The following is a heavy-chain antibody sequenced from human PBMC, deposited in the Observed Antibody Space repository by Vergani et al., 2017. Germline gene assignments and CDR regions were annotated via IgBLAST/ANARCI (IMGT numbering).Heavy chain of an antibody. Sequence: EVQLVESGGGLVQPGGSLRLSCAASGFTVSSNYMSWVRQAPGKGLEWVSASSSGGSTDYADSVKGRFTISRHNSKNTLYLQMDSLRAEDTAVYYRARDRVDIVATTTYYDDCCGMDVWGQGTTVTVS. J-gene: IGHJ6*02. CDR1: GFTVSSNY. CDR2: SSSGGST. CDR3: ARDRVDIVATTTYYDDCCGMDV. D-gene: IGHD5-12*01. V-gene: IGHV3-53*04.